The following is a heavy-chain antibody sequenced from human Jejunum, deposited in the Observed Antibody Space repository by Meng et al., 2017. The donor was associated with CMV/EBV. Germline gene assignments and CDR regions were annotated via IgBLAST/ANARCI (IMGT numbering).Heavy chain of an antibody. J-gene: IGHJ6*02. Sequence: MSGVRQAPGKGFEWVSRINPNGGSTGYVDSVKGRFTISRDNAKNSMYLQMNSLRAEDTALYYCARDLVTLVRGVIVTDYYHYGMDGWGQGTTVTVSS. V-gene: IGHV3-20*03. CDR3: ARDLVTLVRGVIVTDYYHYGMDG. CDR2: INPNGGST. D-gene: IGHD3-10*01.